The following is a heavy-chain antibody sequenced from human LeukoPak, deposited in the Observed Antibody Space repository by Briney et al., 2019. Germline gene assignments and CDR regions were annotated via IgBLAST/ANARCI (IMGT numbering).Heavy chain of an antibody. CDR1: GFTFSSYS. D-gene: IGHD3-22*01. Sequence: GGSLRLSCAASGFTFSSYSMNWVRQAPGKGLEWVSAISGSGGSTYYADSVKGRFTISRDNSKNTLYLQMNSLRAEDTAVYYCAKSYDSSGYPRRGSFDYWGQGTLVTVSS. CDR2: ISGSGGST. V-gene: IGHV3-23*01. J-gene: IGHJ4*02. CDR3: AKSYDSSGYPRRGSFDY.